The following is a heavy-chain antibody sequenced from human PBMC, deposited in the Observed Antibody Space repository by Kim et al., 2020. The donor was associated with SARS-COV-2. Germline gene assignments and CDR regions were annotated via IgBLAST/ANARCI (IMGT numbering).Heavy chain of an antibody. D-gene: IGHD2-2*01. CDR3: ARDQPYCSSRNCYSDAFDI. CDR1: GYTFTKFY. Sequence: ASVKVSCKASGYTFTKFYMNWVRQAPGQGLERMGIINPGGGSPTYAEKFQGRITMTRDTSTSTVYMELSSLKSEDTAVYYCARDQPYCSSRNCYSDAFDIWGQGTMVTVSS. V-gene: IGHV1-46*01. J-gene: IGHJ3*02. CDR2: INPGGGSP.